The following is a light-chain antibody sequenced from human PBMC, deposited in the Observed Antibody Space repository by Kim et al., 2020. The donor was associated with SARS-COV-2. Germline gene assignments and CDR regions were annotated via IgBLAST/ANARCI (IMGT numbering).Light chain of an antibody. CDR3: QQYYSYPPT. CDR2: AAS. J-gene: IGKJ4*01. V-gene: IGKV1-8*01. Sequence: ASTGARVTITCRASQGISSYLAWYQQKPGKAPKLLIYAASTLQSGVPSRFSGSGSGTDFTLTISCLQSEDFATYYCQQYYSYPPTFGGGTKVDIK. CDR1: QGISSY.